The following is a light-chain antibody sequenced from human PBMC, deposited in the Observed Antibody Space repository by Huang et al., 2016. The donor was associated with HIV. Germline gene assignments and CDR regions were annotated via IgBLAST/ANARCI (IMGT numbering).Light chain of an antibody. CDR2: AAS. Sequence: DIQMTQSPSSLSASVGDRVTITCRASQSINSYLNWYQQKPGKAPKVLIYAASSLQSGVPSRFSGSGSGTDFTLTINSLQPGDFAIYYCQQSYNTPLTFGGGTRLEIK. CDR3: QQSYNTPLT. V-gene: IGKV1-39*01. J-gene: IGKJ4*01. CDR1: QSINSY.